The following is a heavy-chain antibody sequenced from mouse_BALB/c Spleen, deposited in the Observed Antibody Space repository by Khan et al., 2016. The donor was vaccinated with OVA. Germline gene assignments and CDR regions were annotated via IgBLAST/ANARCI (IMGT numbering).Heavy chain of an antibody. CDR1: GYSITSGYA. D-gene: IGHD1-2*01. V-gene: IGHV3-2*02. CDR2: ISYSGST. CDR3: ARKNYYGDAMDC. J-gene: IGHJ4*01. Sequence: EVQLVESGPGLVKPSQSLSLTYTVTGYSITSGYAWNWIRQFPGNKLEWMGYISYSGSTSYNPSLRSRISITRDTSKNQFFLQLNSVTTEDTATYYCARKNYYGDAMDCWGQGTSVTVSS.